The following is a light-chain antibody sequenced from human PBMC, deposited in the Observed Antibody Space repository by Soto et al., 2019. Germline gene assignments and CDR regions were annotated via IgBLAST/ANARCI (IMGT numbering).Light chain of an antibody. CDR2: DAS. J-gene: IGKJ3*01. Sequence: EIVLTQSPATLSLSPGERATLSCRASQSVSSYLAWYQQNPGQAPRLLIYDASNRATGIPARFSGSGSGTDVTLTISSLEPEDFAVYYCQQRSNWPPVFTFGPGTKVDIK. CDR3: QQRSNWPPVFT. V-gene: IGKV3-11*01. CDR1: QSVSSY.